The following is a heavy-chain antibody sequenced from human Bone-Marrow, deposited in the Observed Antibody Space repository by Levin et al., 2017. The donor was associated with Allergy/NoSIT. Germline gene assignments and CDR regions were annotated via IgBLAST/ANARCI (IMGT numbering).Heavy chain of an antibody. J-gene: IGHJ4*02. V-gene: IGHV3-30-3*01. D-gene: IGHD1-7*01. CDR3: AKDGHGYNWNYGLFYFHY. CDR1: GFTFSSYA. Sequence: GGSLRLSCAASGFTFSSYAMHWVRQAPGKGPEWLAVISYDGNNKKYVNSVKGRFTISRDNSKSTLYLDMNSLRVEDTALYYCAKDGHGYNWNYGLFYFHYWGQGTLVTVSS. CDR2: ISYDGNNK.